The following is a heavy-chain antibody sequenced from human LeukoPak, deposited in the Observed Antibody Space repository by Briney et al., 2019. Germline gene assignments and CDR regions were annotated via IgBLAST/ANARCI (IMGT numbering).Heavy chain of an antibody. V-gene: IGHV4-39*01. CDR2: IYYSGST. D-gene: IGHD2-2*01. Sequence: PSETLSLTCTVSGGSISSSSYYWGWIRQPPGKGLEWIGSIYYSGSTYYNPSLKSRVTISVDTSKNQFSLRLTSVTAVDTAVYFCARSGYQMLLFDYWGQGTLVTVSS. CDR3: ARSGYQMLLFDY. CDR1: GGSISSSSYY. J-gene: IGHJ4*02.